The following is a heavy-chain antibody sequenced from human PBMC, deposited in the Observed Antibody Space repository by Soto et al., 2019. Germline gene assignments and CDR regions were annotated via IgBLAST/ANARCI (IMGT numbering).Heavy chain of an antibody. V-gene: IGHV1-69*02. Sequence: QVQLVQSGAEVKKPGSSVKVSCKASGGTFSSYTISWVRQAPGQGLEWMGRIIPILGIANYAQKFQGRVTITADKSTSTAYRELSSLRSEDTAVYYCAGALPTMVRGELTGGVWGQGTMVTVSS. CDR1: GGTFSSYT. CDR2: IIPILGIA. D-gene: IGHD3-10*01. J-gene: IGHJ3*01. CDR3: AGALPTMVRGELTGGV.